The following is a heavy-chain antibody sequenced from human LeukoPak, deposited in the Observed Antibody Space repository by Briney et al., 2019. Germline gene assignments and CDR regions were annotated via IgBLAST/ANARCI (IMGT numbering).Heavy chain of an antibody. Sequence: GGSLRLSCATSGFTFSRYNMNWVRQAPGKGLEWVSSITSSSIYKYYADSMKGRFTISRDNAKNSLYLQMDSLRAEDTAVYYCARGIHYYYYMDVWGKGTTVTVSS. CDR3: ARGIHYYYYMDV. CDR1: GFTFSRYN. J-gene: IGHJ6*03. D-gene: IGHD5-18*01. V-gene: IGHV3-21*01. CDR2: ITSSSIYK.